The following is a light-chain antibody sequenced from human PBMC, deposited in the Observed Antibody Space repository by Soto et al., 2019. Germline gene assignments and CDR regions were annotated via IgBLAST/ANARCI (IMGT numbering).Light chain of an antibody. CDR2: AAS. V-gene: IGKV1-39*01. J-gene: IGKJ1*01. Sequence: IQMTQSPSSLSASVGDRVTITCRASQSISSYLNWYQQKPGKAPKLLIYAASSLQSGVPSRFSGSGSGTDFTLTISSLQPEDFATYYCQQSYSTWWTFGQGTKVDNK. CDR3: QQSYSTWWT. CDR1: QSISSY.